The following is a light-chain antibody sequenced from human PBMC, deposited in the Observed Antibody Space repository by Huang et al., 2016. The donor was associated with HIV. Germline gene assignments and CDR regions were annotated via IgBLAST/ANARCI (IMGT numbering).Light chain of an antibody. CDR2: GAS. CDR3: QQYNVWPYT. Sequence: LLTQSPVTLSVSPGENVTLSCRASQSIANNLACYQQRPGQAPSLLIYGASTRIIDIPGRFNGSASGTQFTLTITSLQPDDFTVYYCQQYNVWPYTFGQGTKLEIK. CDR1: QSIANN. J-gene: IGKJ2*01. V-gene: IGKV3-15*01.